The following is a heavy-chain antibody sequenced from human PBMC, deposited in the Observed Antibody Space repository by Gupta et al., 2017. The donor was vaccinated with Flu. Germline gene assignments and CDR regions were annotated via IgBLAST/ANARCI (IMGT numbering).Heavy chain of an antibody. CDR2: IYYSGST. D-gene: IGHD2-2*01. CDR1: GGSISSSSYY. CDR3: ASHQPELWVPAALDY. Sequence: QLQLQESGPGLVKPSETLSLTCTVSGGSISSSSYYWGWIRQPPGKGLEWIGSIYYSGSTYYNPPLKSRVTISVDTSKNQFSLKLSSVTAADTAVYYCASHQPELWVPAALDYWGQGTLVTVSS. J-gene: IGHJ4*02. V-gene: IGHV4-39*01.